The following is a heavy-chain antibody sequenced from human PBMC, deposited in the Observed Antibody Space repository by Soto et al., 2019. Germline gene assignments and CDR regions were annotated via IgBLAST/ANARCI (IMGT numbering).Heavy chain of an antibody. CDR2: INPSGGGT. J-gene: IGHJ4*02. D-gene: IGHD2-21*02. V-gene: IGHV1-46*01. CDR1: GYTFTSYY. Sequence: ASVKVSCKASGYTFTSYYMHWVRQAPGQGLEWMGIINPSGGGTSYAQKFQGRVTMTRDTSTSTVYMELSSLRSEDTAVYYCARASGHIVVVTAIAFYYWGQGTLVTAS. CDR3: ARASGHIVVVTAIAFYY.